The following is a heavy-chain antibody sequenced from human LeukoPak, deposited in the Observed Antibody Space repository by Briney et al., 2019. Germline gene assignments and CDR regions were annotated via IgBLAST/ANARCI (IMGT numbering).Heavy chain of an antibody. D-gene: IGHD3-10*01. CDR2: ISSHGGST. J-gene: IGHJ4*02. CDR3: ARSRGERGSYIYFDY. CDR1: GFTFSTYS. Sequence: GGSLRLSCAASGFTFSTYSMHWVRQAPGKGLEYVSSISSHGGSTYYADSVKGRFTISRDSSKNTLYLQMGSLRAEDMAVYYCARSRGERGSYIYFDYWGQGTLVTVSS. V-gene: IGHV3-64*02.